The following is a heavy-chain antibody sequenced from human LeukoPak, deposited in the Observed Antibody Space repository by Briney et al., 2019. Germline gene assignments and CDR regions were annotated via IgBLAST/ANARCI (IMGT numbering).Heavy chain of an antibody. Sequence: SETLSLTCAVYGGSCDDYYCSWIRQPPGKGLEWIGEIHPSGIFYYNSSLVSRVTISIDTSKTQFSLRLTSVTAADTAFYYCARGRDRSKTGDLWGQGSRVTVSS. J-gene: IGHJ5*02. CDR3: ARGRDRSKTGDL. CDR2: IHPSGIF. D-gene: IGHD5-24*01. CDR1: GGSCDDYY. V-gene: IGHV4-34*01.